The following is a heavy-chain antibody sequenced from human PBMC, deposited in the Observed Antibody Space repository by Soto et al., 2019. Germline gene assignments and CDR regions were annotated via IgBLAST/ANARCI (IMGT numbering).Heavy chain of an antibody. CDR2: TGSGTGPG. CDR1: GGSLSTNP. D-gene: IGHD2-15*01. J-gene: IGHJ4*02. CDR3: ARRHSGGFFRFFAS. Sequence: QVQLVQSGTEVKKPGSSVKVSCKASGGSLSTNPISWVRQAPGQGLEWMGGTGSGTGPGNHAQKFQGRLTVTADKSASTVYIELTKLSAEDTAVYYCARRHSGGFFRFFASWGQGTLVTVSS. V-gene: IGHV1-69*06.